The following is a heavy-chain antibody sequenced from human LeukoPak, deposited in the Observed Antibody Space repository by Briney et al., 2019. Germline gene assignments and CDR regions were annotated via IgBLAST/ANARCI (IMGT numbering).Heavy chain of an antibody. D-gene: IGHD6-13*01. CDR2: IDRGGST. CDR3: AKRVGYGYGMDV. Sequence: GGSLRLSCEASGFSGSSNDMSWVRQAPGKGLECVSVIDRGGSTFYADSVKGRFTISRDNSKNTLYLQMNSLRVEDTAEFYCAKRVGYGYGMDVWGQGTTVTVSS. CDR1: GFSGSSND. J-gene: IGHJ6*02. V-gene: IGHV3-53*01.